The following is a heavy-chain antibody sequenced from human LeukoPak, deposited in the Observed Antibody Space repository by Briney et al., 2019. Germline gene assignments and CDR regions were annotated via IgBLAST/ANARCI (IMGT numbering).Heavy chain of an antibody. D-gene: IGHD3-16*02. CDR1: GFTVSTYY. CDR3: ARHDSFIPY. CDR2: ISDSGGST. Sequence: GGSLRLSCAASGFTVSTYYMTWVRQAPGKGLEWVSGISDSGGSTYYADSVKGRCTISRDNSKNTVSLQMNNLRAEDTAVYFCARHDSFIPYWGQGTLVTVTS. V-gene: IGHV3-53*01. J-gene: IGHJ4*02.